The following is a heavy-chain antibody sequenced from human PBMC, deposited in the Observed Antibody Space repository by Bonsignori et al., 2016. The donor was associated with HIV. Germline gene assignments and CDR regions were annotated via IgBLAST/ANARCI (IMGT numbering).Heavy chain of an antibody. CDR1: GASSVVTT. J-gene: IGHJ6*02. Sequence: QVQLQQWGAGLWKPSETLSLTCGASGASSVVTTGAGSASPHGKGRGVGWGKSIIVEAPTTAVPPRVESPLSVDTSKNQFSLRLTSVTAADTAVYYCAGGRGRITTRPAHYYGMDVWGQGATVTVSS. D-gene: IGHD6-6*01. CDR2: SIIVEAP. V-gene: IGHV4-34*02. CDR3: AGGRGRITTRPAHYYGMDV.